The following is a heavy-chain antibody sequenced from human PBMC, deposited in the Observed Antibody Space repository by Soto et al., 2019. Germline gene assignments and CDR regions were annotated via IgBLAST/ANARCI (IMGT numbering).Heavy chain of an antibody. CDR1: GSTLSTYW. D-gene: IGHD3-10*01. J-gene: IGHJ3*02. CDR2: IRPDGNEI. V-gene: IGHV3-7*01. CDR3: GTDQWGGAFDI. Sequence: GGSLRLSCVASGSTLSTYWMAWVRQTPGKGLEFVANIRPDGNEINYVDSVKGRFTISRDNAKNSLFLQMNSLRHDDTAVYYCGTDQWGGAFDIGGQGTTVTVSS.